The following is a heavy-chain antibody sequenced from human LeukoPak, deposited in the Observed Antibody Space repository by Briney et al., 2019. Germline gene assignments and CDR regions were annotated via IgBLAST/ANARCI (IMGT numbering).Heavy chain of an antibody. CDR1: GYTFTGYY. V-gene: IGHV1-2*02. Sequence: SVKVSCKASGYTFTGYYMHWVRQAPGQGLEWMGWINPNTGGTNYAQKFQGRVTMTRDTSISTVYMDLRRLRSDDTAVYYCARVGYYYESSGYYLDWGQGTLVTVSS. J-gene: IGHJ4*02. D-gene: IGHD3-22*01. CDR2: INPNTGGT. CDR3: ARVGYYYESSGYYLD.